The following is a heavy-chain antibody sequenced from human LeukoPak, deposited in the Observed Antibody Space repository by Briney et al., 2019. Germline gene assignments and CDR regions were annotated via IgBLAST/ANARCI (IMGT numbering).Heavy chain of an antibody. CDR3: ARDNGDNIAVAAFDY. Sequence: SVKVSCKASGGTFSSYAISWVRQAPGQGLEWMGGIIPIFGTANYAQKFQGRVTITADESTSTAYMELSSLRSEDTAVYYCARDNGDNIAVAAFDYWGQGTLVTVSS. CDR2: IIPIFGTA. CDR1: GGTFSSYA. D-gene: IGHD6-19*01. V-gene: IGHV1-69*01. J-gene: IGHJ4*02.